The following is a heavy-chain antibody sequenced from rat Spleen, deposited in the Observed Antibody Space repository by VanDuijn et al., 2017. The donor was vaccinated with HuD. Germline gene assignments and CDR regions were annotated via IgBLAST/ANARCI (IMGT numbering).Heavy chain of an antibody. Sequence: EVQLVESGGGLVQPGKSLKLSCAASGFTFSHYYMAWVRQTPTQGLEWVASITNGGGTTYYQDSMRGRFTISRDNGKSTLYLQMDSLRSEDTATYFCTRDFGYWGQGVMVTVSS. CDR3: TRDFGY. CDR1: GFTFSHYY. V-gene: IGHV5S23*01. CDR2: ITNGGGTT. J-gene: IGHJ2*01.